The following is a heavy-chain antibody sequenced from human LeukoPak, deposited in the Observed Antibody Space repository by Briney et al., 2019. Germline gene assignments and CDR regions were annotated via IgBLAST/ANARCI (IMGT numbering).Heavy chain of an antibody. D-gene: IGHD2-21*02. CDR3: ARAKLDDCGGVCDQYFQH. CDR1: GYTFTGHY. CDR2: INPNSGGT. Sequence: ASVKVSCKASGYTFTGHYMHWVRQAPGQGLEWMGWINPNSGGTNFAQKFQGRVTLTRDTSINTAYMELSSLRSDDTAVYYCARAKLDDCGGVCDQYFQHWGQGTLVTVSS. J-gene: IGHJ1*01. V-gene: IGHV1-2*02.